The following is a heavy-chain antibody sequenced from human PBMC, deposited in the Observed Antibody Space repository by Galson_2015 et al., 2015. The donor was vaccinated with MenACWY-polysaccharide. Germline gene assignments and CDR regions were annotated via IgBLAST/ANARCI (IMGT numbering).Heavy chain of an antibody. CDR3: AKSYGMDV. V-gene: IGHV3-48*01. CDR1: GLTFSSYS. J-gene: IGHJ6*02. CDR2: ISSSSSTI. Sequence: SLRLSCAASGLTFSSYSMNWVRQAPGKGLEWVSYISSSSSTIYYADSVKGRFTISRDNAKNSLYLQMNSLRAEDTAVYYCAKSYGMDVWGQGTTVTVSS.